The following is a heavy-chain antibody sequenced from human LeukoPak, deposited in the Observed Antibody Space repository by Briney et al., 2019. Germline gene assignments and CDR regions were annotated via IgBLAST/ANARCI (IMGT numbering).Heavy chain of an antibody. Sequence: ASVKVSCKASGYTFTSYGISWVRQAPGQGLEWMGWISAYNGNTNYAQKLQGRVTMTTDTSTSTAYMELRSLRSDDTAVYYCARDPVQQWLPPPHAFDIWGQGTMVTVSS. CDR1: GYTFTSYG. CDR2: ISAYNGNT. J-gene: IGHJ3*02. CDR3: ARDPVQQWLPPPHAFDI. D-gene: IGHD6-19*01. V-gene: IGHV1-18*01.